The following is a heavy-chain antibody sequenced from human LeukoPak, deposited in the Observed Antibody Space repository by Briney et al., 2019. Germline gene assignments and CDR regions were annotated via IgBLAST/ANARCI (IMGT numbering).Heavy chain of an antibody. J-gene: IGHJ4*02. Sequence: GGSLRLSCAASGFTFSSYGMHWVRQAPGKGLEWVAVISYDGSNKYYADSVKGRFTISRDNSKSTLYLQMNSLRAEDTAVYYCARGGLRVYSGFDYWGQGTLVTVSS. CDR3: ARGGLRVYSGFDY. V-gene: IGHV3-30*19. D-gene: IGHD5-12*01. CDR2: ISYDGSNK. CDR1: GFTFSSYG.